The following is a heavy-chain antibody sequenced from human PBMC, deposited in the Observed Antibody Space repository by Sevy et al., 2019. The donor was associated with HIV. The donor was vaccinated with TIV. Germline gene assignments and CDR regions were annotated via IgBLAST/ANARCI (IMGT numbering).Heavy chain of an antibody. CDR3: ARDPLNIEARFDY. V-gene: IGHV3-23*01. D-gene: IGHD6-6*01. J-gene: IGHJ4*02. CDR2: ISGSGGFT. CDR1: GFIFSGSA. Sequence: GGSLRLSCAASGFIFSGSAMSWVRQAPGKGLEWVASISGSGGFTYYADSVKGRFTISRDNFKNTVDLEMKSLRAEDRAVYYCARDPLNIEARFDYWGQGTLVTVSS.